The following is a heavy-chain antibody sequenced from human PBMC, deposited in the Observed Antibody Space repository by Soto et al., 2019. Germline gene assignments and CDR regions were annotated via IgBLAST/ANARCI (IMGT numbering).Heavy chain of an antibody. CDR2: TYYRSKWYN. V-gene: IGHV6-1*01. J-gene: IGHJ4*02. Sequence: PSQTLSLTCAISGDSVSSNSAAWNWIRQSPSRGLEWLGRTYYRSKWYNDYAVSVESRITINPDTSKNQFSLQLNSVTPEDTAVYYCAGAVVIAAAGDWNFDYWGQGTLVTVSS. CDR3: AGAVVIAAAGDWNFDY. D-gene: IGHD6-13*01. CDR1: GDSVSSNSAA.